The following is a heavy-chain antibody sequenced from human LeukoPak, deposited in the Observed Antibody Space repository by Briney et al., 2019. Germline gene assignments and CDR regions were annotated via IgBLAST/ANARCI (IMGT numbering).Heavy chain of an antibody. CDR2: MNPNSGNT. CDR3: ARVKSRGSGSYSY. CDR1: GYTFTRYD. Sequence: GASVKVSCKASGYTFTRYDINWVRQATGQGLEWMGWMNPNSGNTGYAQKLQGRVTMTRNTSISTAYMELSSLRSEDTAVYYCARVKSRGSGSYSYWGQGTLVTVSS. D-gene: IGHD3-10*01. V-gene: IGHV1-8*01. J-gene: IGHJ4*02.